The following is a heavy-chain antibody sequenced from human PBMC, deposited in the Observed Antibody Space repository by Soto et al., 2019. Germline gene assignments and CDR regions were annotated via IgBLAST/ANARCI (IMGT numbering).Heavy chain of an antibody. CDR1: GYTFTSYY. CDR3: AREFGITIFGVVITPDYYYGMDV. D-gene: IGHD3-3*01. V-gene: IGHV1-46*01. CDR2: INPSGGST. J-gene: IGHJ6*02. Sequence: ASVKVSCKASGYTFTSYYMHWVRQAPGQGLEWMGIINPSGGSTSYAQKFQGRVTMTRDTSTSTVYMELSSLRSEDTAVYYCAREFGITIFGVVITPDYYYGMDVWGQGTTVTAP.